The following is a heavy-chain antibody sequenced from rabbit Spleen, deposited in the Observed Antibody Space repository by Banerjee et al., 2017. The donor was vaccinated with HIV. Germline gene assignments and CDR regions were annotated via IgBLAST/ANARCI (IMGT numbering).Heavy chain of an antibody. CDR3: ARDLAGVIGWNFNL. V-gene: IGHV1S40*01. Sequence: QSLEESGGDLVKPGASLTLTCTASGFSFSSRYYMCWVRQAPGKGLEWIACIYAGSSGTTHYASWAKGRFTISKTSSTTVTLQMTSLTAADTATYFCARDLAGVIGWNFNLWGQGTLVTVS. J-gene: IGHJ4*01. D-gene: IGHD4-1*01. CDR2: IYAGSSGTT. CDR1: GFSFSSRYY.